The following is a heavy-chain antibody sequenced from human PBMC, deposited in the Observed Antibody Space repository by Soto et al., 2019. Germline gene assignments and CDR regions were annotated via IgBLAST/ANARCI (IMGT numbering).Heavy chain of an antibody. V-gene: IGHV2-5*02. CDR1: GFSLSTSGVG. CDR2: IYWDDDK. CDR3: VHTEDYDLATSNFDY. J-gene: IGHJ4*02. D-gene: IGHD3-3*01. Sequence: SGPTLVNPTQTLTLTCTFSGFSLSTSGVGVGWIRQPPGKALEWLALIYWDDDKRYSPSLKSRLTITKDTSKNQVVLTMTNMDHVDTATYYCVHTEDYDLATSNFDYWGKGTMVT.